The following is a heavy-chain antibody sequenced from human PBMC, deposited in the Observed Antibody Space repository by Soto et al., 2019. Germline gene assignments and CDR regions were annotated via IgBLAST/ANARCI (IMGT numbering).Heavy chain of an antibody. J-gene: IGHJ5*02. Sequence: GSLRLSCAASGFTFSSYSMNWVRQAPGKGLEWVSYISSSSTTKYYADSVKGRFTISRDNAKNSLYLQMNSLRAEDTAVYYCARDGCSGSNCLNWFDPWGQGTPVTVSS. CDR3: ARDGCSGSNCLNWFDP. D-gene: IGHD2-15*01. CDR2: ISSSSTTK. V-gene: IGHV3-48*01. CDR1: GFTFSSYS.